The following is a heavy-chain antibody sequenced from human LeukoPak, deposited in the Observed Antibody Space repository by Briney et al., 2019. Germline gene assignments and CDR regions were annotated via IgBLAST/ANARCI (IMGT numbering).Heavy chain of an antibody. Sequence: GGSLRLSCAASEFTFSDYEMNWVRQAPGKGLEWVSYISSSGSTMYYADSVKGRFTISRDNAKNSLFLQMNNLRAEDTAVYYCARERGTYRDAFDFWGQGTMVTVYS. V-gene: IGHV3-48*03. J-gene: IGHJ3*01. D-gene: IGHD1-1*01. CDR1: EFTFSDYE. CDR2: ISSSGSTM. CDR3: ARERGTYRDAFDF.